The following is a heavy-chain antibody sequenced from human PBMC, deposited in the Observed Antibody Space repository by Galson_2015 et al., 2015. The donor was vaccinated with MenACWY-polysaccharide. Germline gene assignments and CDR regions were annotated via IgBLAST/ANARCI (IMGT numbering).Heavy chain of an antibody. CDR1: GFTFSSYR. V-gene: IGHV3-21*01. CDR2: ISSSSSYI. Sequence: SLRLSCAASGFTFSSYRMNWVRQAPGKGLEWVSSISSSSSYIYYADSVKGRFTISRDNAKNSLYLQVNSLRAEDTAVYYCARAPMVRGGCWFDPWGQGTLVTVSS. J-gene: IGHJ5*02. CDR3: ARAPMVRGGCWFDP. D-gene: IGHD3-10*01.